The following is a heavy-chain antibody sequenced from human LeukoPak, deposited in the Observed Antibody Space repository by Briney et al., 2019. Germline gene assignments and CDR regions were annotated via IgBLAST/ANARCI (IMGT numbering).Heavy chain of an antibody. J-gene: IGHJ4*02. Sequence: SETLSLTCAVSGGSISSSNWWSWVCQPPGKGLEWIGEIYHSGSTNYNPSLKSRVPISVDKSKNQFSLKLSSVTAADTAVYYCASRTSLSGYPFDYWVQGTLVTVSS. D-gene: IGHD3-3*01. CDR3: ASRTSLSGYPFDY. CDR1: GGSISSSNW. CDR2: IYHSGST. V-gene: IGHV4-4*02.